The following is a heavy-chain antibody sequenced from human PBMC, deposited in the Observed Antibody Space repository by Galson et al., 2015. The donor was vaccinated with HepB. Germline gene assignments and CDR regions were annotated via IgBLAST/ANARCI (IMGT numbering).Heavy chain of an antibody. Sequence: SLRLSCAASGFTFSDYYMSWIRQAPGKGLEWVSYISSSGSTIYYADSVKGRFTISRDNSKDTLYLQMNSLRAEDTALYYCAKHSHSFGDSYSDYGGQGTLVTVSS. CDR3: AKHSHSFGDSYSDY. CDR1: GFTFSDYY. V-gene: IGHV3-11*01. CDR2: ISSSGSTI. D-gene: IGHD2-21*02. J-gene: IGHJ4*02.